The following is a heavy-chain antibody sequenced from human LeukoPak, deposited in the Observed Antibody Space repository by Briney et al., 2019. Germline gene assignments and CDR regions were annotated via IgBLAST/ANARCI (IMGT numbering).Heavy chain of an antibody. D-gene: IGHD3-22*01. CDR1: GGSFSGYY. CDR3: ARVWRYYDSSGYYYSYYYYYGMDV. J-gene: IGHJ6*02. V-gene: IGHV4-34*01. Sequence: PSETLSLTCAVYGGSFSGYYWSWLRQPPGKGLEWIGEINHSGSTNYNPSLKSRVTISVDTSKNQFSLKLSSVTAADTAVYYCARVWRYYDSSGYYYSYYYYYGMDVWGQGTTVTVSS. CDR2: INHSGST.